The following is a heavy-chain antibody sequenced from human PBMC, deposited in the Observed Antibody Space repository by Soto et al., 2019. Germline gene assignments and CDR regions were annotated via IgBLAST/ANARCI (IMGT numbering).Heavy chain of an antibody. CDR1: GFTVSSNY. CDR3: ARYSGWSHYFDY. D-gene: IGHD6-19*01. J-gene: IGHJ4*02. Sequence: VGSLRLSCAASGFTVSSNYMSWVRQAPGKGLEWVSVIYSGGSTYYADSVKGRFTISRDNSKNTLYLQMNSLRAEDTAVYYCARYSGWSHYFDYWGQGTLVTVSS. CDR2: IYSGGST. V-gene: IGHV3-53*01.